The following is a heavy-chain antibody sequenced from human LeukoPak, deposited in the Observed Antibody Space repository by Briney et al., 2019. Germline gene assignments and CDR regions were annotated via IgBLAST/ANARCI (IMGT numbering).Heavy chain of an antibody. Sequence: PSETLSLTCTVSGGSVSSGTYYWSWIRQPPGKGLEWIGYIYYSGSTNYNPSLKSRVIISVDTSKNQLSLKLSSVTAADTAVYYCARGRIAMVRGVLYYYCYGMDVWGKGTTVTVSS. CDR2: IYYSGST. J-gene: IGHJ6*04. V-gene: IGHV4-61*01. D-gene: IGHD3-10*01. CDR3: ARGRIAMVRGVLYYYCYGMDV. CDR1: GGSVSSGTYY.